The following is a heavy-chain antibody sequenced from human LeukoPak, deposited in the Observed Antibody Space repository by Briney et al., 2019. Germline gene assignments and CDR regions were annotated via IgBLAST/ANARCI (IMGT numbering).Heavy chain of an antibody. D-gene: IGHD4-17*01. CDR3: ARDRYGDLYYYYYGMDV. CDR2: IWYDGSNK. CDR1: GFTFSIYA. Sequence: GGSLRLSCAASGFTFSIYAISWVRQAPGKGLELVAVIWYDGSNKYYADSVKGRFTISRDNSKNTLYLQMNSLRAEDTAVYYCARDRYGDLYYYYYGMDVWGQGTTATVSS. V-gene: IGHV3-33*08. J-gene: IGHJ6*02.